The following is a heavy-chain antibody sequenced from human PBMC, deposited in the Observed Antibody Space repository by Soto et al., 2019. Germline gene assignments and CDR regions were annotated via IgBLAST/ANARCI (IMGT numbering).Heavy chain of an antibody. CDR2: IYWDDDK. CDR3: AHKGGRGAGMDV. CDR1: GFSVSTSGVG. V-gene: IGHV2-5*02. J-gene: IGHJ6*02. Sequence: QITLKESGPTLVKPTQTLTLTCTFSGFSVSTSGVGVAWIRQPPGKALEWLALIYWDDDKRYSPFLQSRVTITNATSKNQVVLTMTNMDPVDTATYYCAHKGGRGAGMDVWGQGTTVTVSS. D-gene: IGHD2-15*01.